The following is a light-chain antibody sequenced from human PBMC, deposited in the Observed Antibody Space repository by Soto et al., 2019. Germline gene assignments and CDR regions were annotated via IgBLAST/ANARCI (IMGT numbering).Light chain of an antibody. CDR1: SSNIGSNS. V-gene: IGLV1-47*01. Sequence: QSALTQPPSASGTPGQRVTISCSGSSSNIGSNSVYWYQQLPGTAPKLLIYRNNQWPSGVPDRFSGSKSGTSASLAISGLRSEDEADYYCAAGDDSLSGVVFGGGTKLTVL. CDR3: AAGDDSLSGVV. J-gene: IGLJ2*01. CDR2: RNN.